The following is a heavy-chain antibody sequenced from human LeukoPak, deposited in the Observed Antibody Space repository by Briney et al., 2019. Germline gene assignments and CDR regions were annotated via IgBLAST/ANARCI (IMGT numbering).Heavy chain of an antibody. CDR3: ARELNDILTGLDAFDI. J-gene: IGHJ3*02. D-gene: IGHD3-9*01. Sequence: ASVKVSCKASGYTFTSYGISWVRQAPGQGLEWMGWINPNSGGTNYAQKFQGRVTMTRDTSISTAYMDLSRLRSDDTAVYYCARELNDILTGLDAFDIWGQGTMVTVSS. CDR1: GYTFTSYG. CDR2: INPNSGGT. V-gene: IGHV1-2*02.